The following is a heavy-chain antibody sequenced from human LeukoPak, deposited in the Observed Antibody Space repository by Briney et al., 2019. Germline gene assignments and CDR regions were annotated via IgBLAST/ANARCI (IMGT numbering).Heavy chain of an antibody. Sequence: PSETLSLTCAVSVGSINSGNWWSWVRQSPGKGLEWIGEIYHNGTPNYNPSLKSRVTISADTFKNHFSLKMTFVTAADTAVYYCATAPILRGEGGEHYKYGMDVWGQGTTVIVSS. CDR2: IYHNGTP. CDR3: ATAPILRGEGGEHYKYGMDV. V-gene: IGHV4-4*02. J-gene: IGHJ6*02. D-gene: IGHD2-2*02. CDR1: VGSINSGNW.